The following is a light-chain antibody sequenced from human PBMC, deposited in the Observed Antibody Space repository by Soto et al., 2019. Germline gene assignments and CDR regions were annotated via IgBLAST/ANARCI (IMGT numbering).Light chain of an antibody. CDR1: QDISNY. Sequence: DIQMTQSPSSLSASVGDTVTITCRASQDISNYLAWYQQKPGRVPKVLIYAASTLQSGVPSRFSAIGSGTYFTLTISSLQPEDVATYYCQKYNIAPLTCGGGTKVEIK. CDR2: AAS. J-gene: IGKJ4*02. V-gene: IGKV1-27*01. CDR3: QKYNIAPLT.